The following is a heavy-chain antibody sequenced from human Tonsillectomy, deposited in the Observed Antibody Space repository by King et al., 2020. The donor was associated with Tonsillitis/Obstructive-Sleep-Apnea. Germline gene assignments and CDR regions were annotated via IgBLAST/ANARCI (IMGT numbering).Heavy chain of an antibody. Sequence: QLVQSGAEVKKPGSSVKVSCKASGGTFSSYAISWVRQAPGQGLEWMGGIIPILGIANYAQKFQGRVTITADKSTSTAYMELSSLRSEDTAVYYCAREATFYYDSSGALDYWGQGTLVTVSS. D-gene: IGHD3-22*01. CDR2: IIPILGIA. CDR1: GGTFSSYA. CDR3: AREATFYYDSSGALDY. J-gene: IGHJ4*02. V-gene: IGHV1-69*10.